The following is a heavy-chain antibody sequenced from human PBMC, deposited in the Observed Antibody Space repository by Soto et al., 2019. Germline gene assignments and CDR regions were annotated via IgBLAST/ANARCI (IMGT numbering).Heavy chain of an antibody. J-gene: IGHJ6*02. D-gene: IGHD2-2*01. CDR3: AKVTGYCSSSSCRRDYYYSYGMDV. Sequence: GGSLRLSCAASGFTFSSYGMHWVRQAPGKGLEWVAVISYDGSDKYYADSVKGRFSISRDNSKNTLYLQMNSLRPEDTAVYYCAKVTGYCSSSSCRRDYYYSYGMDVWGQGTTVTVSS. CDR2: ISYDGSDK. V-gene: IGHV3-30*18. CDR1: GFTFSSYG.